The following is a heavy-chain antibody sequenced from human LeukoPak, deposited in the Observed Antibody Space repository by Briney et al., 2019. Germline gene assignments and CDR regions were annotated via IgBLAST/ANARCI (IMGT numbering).Heavy chain of an antibody. J-gene: IGHJ5*02. CDR1: GYTFTMYY. Sequence: ASVKVSCKASGYTFTMYYIHWVRQPPGQGLEWMGWINPNSGGTNYAQKFQGRVTMTRDTSISTAYMELSRLRSDDTAVYYCARGQLVRGWFDPWGQGTLVTVSS. D-gene: IGHD6-6*01. V-gene: IGHV1-2*02. CDR3: ARGQLVRGWFDP. CDR2: INPNSGGT.